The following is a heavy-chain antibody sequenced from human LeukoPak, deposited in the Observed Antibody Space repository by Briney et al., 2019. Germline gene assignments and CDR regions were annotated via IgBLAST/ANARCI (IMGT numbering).Heavy chain of an antibody. V-gene: IGHV3-30-3*01. J-gene: IGHJ3*02. Sequence: PGKFLTLSCVVSGFNFDNFAMHWVRQPLGKGLEWVAVISYDGSNKYYADSVKGRFTISRDNSKNTLYLQMNSLRAEDTAVYYCARVVSGSYYRDAFDIWGQGTMVTVSS. D-gene: IGHD1-26*01. CDR2: ISYDGSNK. CDR1: GFNFDNFA. CDR3: ARVVSGSYYRDAFDI.